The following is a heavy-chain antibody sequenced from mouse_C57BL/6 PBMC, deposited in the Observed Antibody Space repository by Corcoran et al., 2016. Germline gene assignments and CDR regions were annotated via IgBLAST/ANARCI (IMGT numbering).Heavy chain of an antibody. CDR1: GYTFTSYW. CDR3: AYGSDYYAMDY. V-gene: IGHV1-69*01. D-gene: IGHD2-10*02. CDR2: IDPSDSYT. Sequence: QVQLQQPGAELVMPGASVKLSCKASGYTFTSYWMHWVKQRPGQGLEWIGEIDPSDSYTNYNQKFKGKSTLTVDKSSSTAYMQLSSLTSEDSAVYYCAYGSDYYAMDYWGQGTSVTVSS. J-gene: IGHJ4*01.